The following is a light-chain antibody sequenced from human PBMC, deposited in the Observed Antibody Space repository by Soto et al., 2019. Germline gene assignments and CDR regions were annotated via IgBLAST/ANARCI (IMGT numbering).Light chain of an antibody. CDR1: QSIGLA. V-gene: IGKV3-11*01. Sequence: IVSTQSPATLSLSPGEIATLSFRASQSIGLAIAWDQHKPVQAPRLLIFDASQRATGIPARFRGSGSGTDFTLSISSLEPEDFAVYYCQQRSNWPLTFGGGTKVDIK. CDR2: DAS. J-gene: IGKJ4*01. CDR3: QQRSNWPLT.